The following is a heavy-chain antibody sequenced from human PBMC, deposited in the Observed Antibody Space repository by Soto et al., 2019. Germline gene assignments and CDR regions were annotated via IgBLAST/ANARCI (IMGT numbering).Heavy chain of an antibody. D-gene: IGHD2-2*02. V-gene: IGHV4-34*01. CDR1: GGSFSCYY. Sequence: SETLSLTCAVYGGSFSCYYWSWIRQPPGKGLEWIGEINHSGSTNYNPSLKSRVTISVDTSKNQFSLKLSSVTAADTAVYYCARDRPGIIPAAIRGIDYWGQGTLVTVSS. CDR3: ARDRPGIIPAAIRGIDY. J-gene: IGHJ4*02. CDR2: INHSGST.